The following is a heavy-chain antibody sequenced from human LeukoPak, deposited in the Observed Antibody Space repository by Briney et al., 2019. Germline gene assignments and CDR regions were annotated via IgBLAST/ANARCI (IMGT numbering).Heavy chain of an antibody. D-gene: IGHD6-13*01. CDR1: GDTFTGYY. Sequence: ASVKVSCKASGDTFTGYYMHWVRQAPGQGLEWMGWINPNSGGTDYAQKFQGRVTMTRDTSISTAYMEVSRLRSDDTAVYYCARDGTAAGINDAFDMWGQGTMVTVSS. V-gene: IGHV1-2*02. CDR2: INPNSGGT. J-gene: IGHJ3*02. CDR3: ARDGTAAGINDAFDM.